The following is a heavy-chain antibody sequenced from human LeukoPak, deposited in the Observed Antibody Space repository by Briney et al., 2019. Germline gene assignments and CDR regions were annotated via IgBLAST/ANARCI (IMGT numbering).Heavy chain of an antibody. V-gene: IGHV4-4*07. D-gene: IGHD3-10*01. CDR3: ARDYGSAPNWFDP. Sequence: PSETLSLTCTVSAGSISSYYWSWIRQPAGKGLEWIGRIQTSGDIKYNPSLKSRVTMSLDTSKNQLSPKLSSVTAADTAVYYCARDYGSAPNWFDPWGQGTLDTVSS. J-gene: IGHJ5*02. CDR1: AGSISSYY. CDR2: IQTSGDI.